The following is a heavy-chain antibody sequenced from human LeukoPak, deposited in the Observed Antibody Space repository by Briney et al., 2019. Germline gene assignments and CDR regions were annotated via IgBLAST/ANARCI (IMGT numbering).Heavy chain of an antibody. CDR2: ISYDGSNK. J-gene: IGHJ4*02. CDR1: GFTFSSYV. V-gene: IGHV3-30*18. D-gene: IGHD3-22*01. Sequence: GRSLRLSCAASGFTFSSYVMHWVRQAPGKGLEWVAVISYDGSNKYYADSVKGRFTISRDNSKNTLYLQMNSLRAEDTAVYYCAKDSSSGLFYFDYWGQGTLVTVPS. CDR3: AKDSSSGLFYFDY.